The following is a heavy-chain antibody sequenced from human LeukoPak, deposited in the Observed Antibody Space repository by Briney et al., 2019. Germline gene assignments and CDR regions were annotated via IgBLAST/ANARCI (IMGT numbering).Heavy chain of an antibody. CDR1: GFSLSTSGMC. CDR2: IDWDDDK. J-gene: IGHJ4*02. V-gene: IGHV2-70*01. Sequence: SGPALVKPTQTLTLTCTFSGFSLSTSGMCVSWIRPPPGKALEWLALIDWDDDKYYSTSLKTRLTISKDTSKNQVVLTMTNMDPVDTATYYCARMAGDYAPFDYWGQGTLVTVSS. D-gene: IGHD4-17*01. CDR3: ARMAGDYAPFDY.